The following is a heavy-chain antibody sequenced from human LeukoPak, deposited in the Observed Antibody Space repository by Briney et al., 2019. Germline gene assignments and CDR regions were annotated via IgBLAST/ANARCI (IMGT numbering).Heavy chain of an antibody. J-gene: IGHJ6*02. CDR1: GFTFDDYA. CDR3: AKLSHYYYGMDV. CDR2: ISWNSGSI. Sequence: GGSLRLSCAASGFTFDDYAMHWVRQAPGKGLEWVSGISWNSGSIGYADSVKGRFTISRDNAKNSLYLQMNSLRAEDTALYYCAKLSHYYYGMDVWGQGTTVTVSS. V-gene: IGHV3-9*01.